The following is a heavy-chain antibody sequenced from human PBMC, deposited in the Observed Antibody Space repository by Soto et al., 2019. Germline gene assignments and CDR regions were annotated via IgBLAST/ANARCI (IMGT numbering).Heavy chain of an antibody. Sequence: QVQLVESGGGVVQPGRSLRLSCAASGFTFSSYAMHWVRQAPGKGLEWVAVISYDGSNKYYADSVKGRITISRDNSKNTLYLQMNSLRAEDTAVYYCARDQDSSGYYFRDAFDIWGQGTMVTVSS. CDR2: ISYDGSNK. V-gene: IGHV3-30-3*01. J-gene: IGHJ3*02. CDR1: GFTFSSYA. CDR3: ARDQDSSGYYFRDAFDI. D-gene: IGHD3-22*01.